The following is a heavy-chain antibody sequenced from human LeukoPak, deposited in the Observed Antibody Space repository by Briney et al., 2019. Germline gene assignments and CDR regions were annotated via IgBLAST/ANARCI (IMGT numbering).Heavy chain of an antibody. Sequence: PGESLRLSCAASGFTFSSYAMHWVRQAPGKGLEWVAVISYDGSNKYYADSVKGRFTISRDNSKNTLYLQMNSLRAEDTAVYYCARDAGVVVITNYFDYWGQGTLVTVSS. CDR3: ARDAGVVVITNYFDY. CDR1: GFTFSSYA. D-gene: IGHD3-22*01. V-gene: IGHV3-30-3*01. J-gene: IGHJ4*02. CDR2: ISYDGSNK.